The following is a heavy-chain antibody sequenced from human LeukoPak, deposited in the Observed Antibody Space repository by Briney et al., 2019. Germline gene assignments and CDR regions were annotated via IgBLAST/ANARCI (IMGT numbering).Heavy chain of an antibody. CDR3: ARRGWSGGTDV. D-gene: IGHD3-10*02. J-gene: IGHJ6*04. CDR1: GFTFSSYA. Sequence: PGGSLRLSCAASGFTFSSYAMSWVRQAPGKGLEWVSYISSSGSTIYYADSAKGRFTISRDNAKNSLYLQMNSLRAEDTAVYYCARRGWSGGTDVWGKGTTVTVSS. V-gene: IGHV3-48*03. CDR2: ISSSGSTI.